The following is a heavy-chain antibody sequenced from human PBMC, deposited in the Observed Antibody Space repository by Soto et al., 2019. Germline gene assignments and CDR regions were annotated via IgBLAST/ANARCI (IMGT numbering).Heavy chain of an antibody. Sequence: ASVKVSCKASGYTFTSYAMHWVRQAPGQRLEWMGWINAGNGNTKYSQKFQGRVTITRDTSASTAYMEMSSLRSEDTAVYYCARRVNNWNDWFDPWGQGTLVTVSS. CDR1: GYTFTSYA. CDR3: ARRVNNWNDWFDP. V-gene: IGHV1-3*01. D-gene: IGHD1-20*01. CDR2: INAGNGNT. J-gene: IGHJ5*02.